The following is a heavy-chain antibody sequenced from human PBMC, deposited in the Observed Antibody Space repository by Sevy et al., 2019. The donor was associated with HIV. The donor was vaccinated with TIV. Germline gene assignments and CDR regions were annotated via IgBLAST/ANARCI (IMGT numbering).Heavy chain of an antibody. Sequence: ASVKVSCKASGYTFTGCYMHWVRQAPGQGLEWMGRINPNSGGTNYAQKFQGRVTMTRDTSISTAYMELSRLRSDDTAVYYCARGYCSGGSCYYYYGMDVWGQGTTVTVSS. CDR3: ARGYCSGGSCYYYYGMDV. CDR1: GYTFTGCY. CDR2: INPNSGGT. D-gene: IGHD2-15*01. V-gene: IGHV1-2*06. J-gene: IGHJ6*02.